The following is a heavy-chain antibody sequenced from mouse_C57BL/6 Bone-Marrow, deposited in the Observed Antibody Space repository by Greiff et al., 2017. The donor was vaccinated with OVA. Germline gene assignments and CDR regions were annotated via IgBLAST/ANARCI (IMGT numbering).Heavy chain of an antibody. V-gene: IGHV3-6*01. Sequence: EVKLMESGPGLVKPSQSLSLTCSVTGYSITSGYYWNWIRQFPGNKLEWMGYISYDGSNNYNPSLKNRISITRDTSKNQFFLKLNSVTTEDTATDCCAYRGLRRGFAYWGQGTLVTVSA. CDR3: AYRGLRRGFAY. D-gene: IGHD2-2*01. CDR1: GYSITSGYY. J-gene: IGHJ3*01. CDR2: ISYDGSN.